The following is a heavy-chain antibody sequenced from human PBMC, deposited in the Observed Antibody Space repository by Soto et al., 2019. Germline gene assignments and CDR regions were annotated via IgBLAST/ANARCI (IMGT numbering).Heavy chain of an antibody. D-gene: IGHD2-21*02. J-gene: IGHJ5*02. CDR1: GYTFTSYG. CDR3: ARDGGAYCGGDCYLNWFDP. CDR2: ISAYNGNT. V-gene: IGHV1-18*04. Sequence: ASVKVSCKASGYTFTSYGISWVRQAPGQGLEWMGWISAYNGNTNYAQKPQGRVTMTTDTSTSTAYMELRSLRSDDTAVYYCARDGGAYCGGDCYLNWFDPWGQGTLVTVSS.